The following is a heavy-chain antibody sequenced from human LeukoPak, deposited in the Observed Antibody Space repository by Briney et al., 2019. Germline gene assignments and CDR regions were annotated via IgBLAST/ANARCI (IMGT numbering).Heavy chain of an antibody. Sequence: GESLKISCKGSGYTFTSYWIAWVHQMPGKGLEWMGIIYPGDSDTRYSPSFQGQVTISADKSISTAYLQWSSLKASDTAMYYCARRRDLYSGSYYPFDYWGQGTLVTVSS. V-gene: IGHV5-51*07. CDR3: ARRRDLYSGSYYPFDY. CDR1: GYTFTSYW. D-gene: IGHD1-26*01. J-gene: IGHJ4*02. CDR2: IYPGDSDT.